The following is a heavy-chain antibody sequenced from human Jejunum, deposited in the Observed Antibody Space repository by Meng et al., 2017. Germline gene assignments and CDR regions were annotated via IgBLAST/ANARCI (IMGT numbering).Heavy chain of an antibody. J-gene: IGHJ4*02. CDR2: IYYSGTA. CDR1: GGSVSSAGYY. D-gene: IGHD3-22*01. Sequence: QVQLQESGPGLVKPPQSLSLTFTVSGGSVSSAGYYWSWIRQLPGKGLEWIGYIYYSGTAYYNPSLKSRATISLDTSENQFSLKLSFVLAADTAVYYCARQTYYYESSGYGYAFDYWGQGTLVTVSS. CDR3: ARQTYYYESSGYGYAFDY. V-gene: IGHV4-31*03.